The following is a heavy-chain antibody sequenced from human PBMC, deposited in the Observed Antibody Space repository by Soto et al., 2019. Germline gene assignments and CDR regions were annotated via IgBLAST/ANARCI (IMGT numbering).Heavy chain of an antibody. CDR1: GFTFSSYG. Sequence: GESLKISCAASGFTFSSYGMHWVRQAPGKGLEWVAAILYDGSNKYYADSVKGRFTISRDNSKNTLYLQMNSLRAEHTAVYYCAGGPYSFAYGGQGIFVTV. CDR2: ILYDGSNK. J-gene: IGHJ4*02. D-gene: IGHD1-26*01. CDR3: AGGPYSFAY. V-gene: IGHV3-33*01.